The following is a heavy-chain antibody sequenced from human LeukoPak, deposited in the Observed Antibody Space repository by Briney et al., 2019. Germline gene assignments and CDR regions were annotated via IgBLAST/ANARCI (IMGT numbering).Heavy chain of an antibody. Sequence: GGSLRLSCSASGFTFSNYTMHWVRQAPGKGLEYVSSISSNGGSTYSADSVKGRFTISRDNSKNTLYLQMNSLRAEDTAVYYCARGPRGFDPWGQGTPVTVSP. CDR2: ISSNGGST. CDR3: ARGPRGFDP. CDR1: GFTFSNYT. V-gene: IGHV3-64*04. J-gene: IGHJ5*02.